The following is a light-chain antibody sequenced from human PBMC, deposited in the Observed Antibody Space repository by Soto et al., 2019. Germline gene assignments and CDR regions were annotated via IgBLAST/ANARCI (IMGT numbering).Light chain of an antibody. CDR1: SSNIGAGYD. CDR2: TNS. J-gene: IGLJ3*02. Sequence: QSVLTQPPSVSGAPGQGVTISCAGTSSNIGAGYDVHWYQQVSGTAPKLLIYTNSNRPSGVPDRFSGSKSGTSASLAITGLQAADEAEYYWQSYVSSLSALVFGGGTKLTVL. CDR3: QSYVSSLSALV. V-gene: IGLV1-40*01.